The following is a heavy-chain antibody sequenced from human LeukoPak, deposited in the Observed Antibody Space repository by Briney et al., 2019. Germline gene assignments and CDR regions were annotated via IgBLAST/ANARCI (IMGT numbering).Heavy chain of an antibody. J-gene: IGHJ4*02. V-gene: IGHV3-7*04. D-gene: IGHD3-22*01. CDR3: ARDHQAGYYAPVDY. CDR1: GFIFSSYW. Sequence: PGGSLILSCAASGFIFSSYWMSWVRQAPGKGLEWVANIKQDGSEKYYVDSVKGRFTISRDNAKNSVFLQMNSLRSEDTAVYYCARDHQAGYYAPVDYWGQGTLVTVSS. CDR2: IKQDGSEK.